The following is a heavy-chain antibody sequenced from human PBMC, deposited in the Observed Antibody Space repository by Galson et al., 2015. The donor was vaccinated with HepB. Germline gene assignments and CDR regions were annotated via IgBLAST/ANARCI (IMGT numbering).Heavy chain of an antibody. D-gene: IGHD6-13*01. CDR3: ARDGAAAARRYYFDC. CDR1: GFTFSNYA. J-gene: IGHJ4*02. V-gene: IGHV3-30-3*01. CDR2: ISHDGSNK. Sequence: SLRLSCAASGFTFSNYAMHWVRQAPGKGLEWVAVISHDGSNKYYADSVKGRFTISRDNSKNALYLQMNSLRAEDTAVYYCARDGAAAARRYYFDCWGQGTLVTVSS.